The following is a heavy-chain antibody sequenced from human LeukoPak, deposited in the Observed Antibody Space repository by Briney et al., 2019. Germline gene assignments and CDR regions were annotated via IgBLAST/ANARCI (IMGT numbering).Heavy chain of an antibody. V-gene: IGHV3-72*01. CDR3: ARERDYYYGMDV. CDR2: TRNKAKSYTT. CDR1: GFTFSDHY. Sequence: PGGSLGLSCVASGFTFSDHYMDWVRQAPGKGLEWVGRTRNKAKSYTTEYAASVKGRFTISRDDSKNSLYLQMNSLKTEDTAVYYCARERDYYYGMDVWGQGTTVTVSS. J-gene: IGHJ6*02.